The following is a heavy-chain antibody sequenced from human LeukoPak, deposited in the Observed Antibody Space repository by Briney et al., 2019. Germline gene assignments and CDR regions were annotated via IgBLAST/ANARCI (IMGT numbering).Heavy chain of an antibody. D-gene: IGHD4-17*01. CDR2: ISSSSSFI. CDR1: GFTFSSYS. V-gene: IGHV3-21*01. Sequence: GGSPRLSCAASGFTFSSYSMTWVRQAPGKGLEWVSSISSSSSFIFYANSVKGRFTISRDNAKISLYLQINSLRAEDTAVYYCARGNYGDFTLHYGLDAWGQGTTVTVSS. CDR3: ARGNYGDFTLHYGLDA. J-gene: IGHJ6*02.